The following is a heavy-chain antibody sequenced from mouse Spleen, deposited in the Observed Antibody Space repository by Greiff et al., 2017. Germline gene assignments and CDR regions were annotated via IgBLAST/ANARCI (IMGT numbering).Heavy chain of an antibody. V-gene: IGHV5-9-3*01. CDR2: ISSGGGNT. CDR1: GFTFSSYA. J-gene: IGHJ2*01. D-gene: IGHD2-4*01. Sequence: EVQLVESGGGLVKRGGSLKLSCAASGFTFSSYAMSWVRQTPEKRLEWVATISSGGGNTYYPDSVKGRFTISRDNAKNTLYLQMSSLKSEDTAMYYCARRGLFDYWGQGTTLTVSS. CDR3: ARRGLFDY.